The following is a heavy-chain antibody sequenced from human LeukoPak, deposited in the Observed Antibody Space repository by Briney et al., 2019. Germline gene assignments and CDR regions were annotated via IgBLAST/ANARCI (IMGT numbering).Heavy chain of an antibody. Sequence: ASVTVSCKASGYTFTSYGISWVRQAPGQGLEWMGWISAYNGNTNYAQKLQGRVTMTTDTSTSTAYMELRSLRSDDTAVYYCVRGDYYDSSGRFGYWGQGTLVTVSS. J-gene: IGHJ4*02. V-gene: IGHV1-18*01. D-gene: IGHD3-22*01. CDR2: ISAYNGNT. CDR1: GYTFTSYG. CDR3: VRGDYYDSSGRFGY.